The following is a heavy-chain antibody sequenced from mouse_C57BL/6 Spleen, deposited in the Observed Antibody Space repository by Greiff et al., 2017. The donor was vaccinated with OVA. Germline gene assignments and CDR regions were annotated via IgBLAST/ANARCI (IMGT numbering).Heavy chain of an antibody. CDR1: GYTFTSYW. CDR2: IHPNSGST. Sequence: VQLQQSGAELVKPGASVKLSCKASGYTFTSYWMHWVKQRTGQGLEWIGMIHPNSGSTNYNEKFKSKATLTVDKSSSTAYMQLSSLTSEDSAVYYCARDYDYDVMFAYWGQGTLVTVSA. CDR3: ARDYDYDVMFAY. J-gene: IGHJ3*01. D-gene: IGHD2-4*01. V-gene: IGHV1-64*01.